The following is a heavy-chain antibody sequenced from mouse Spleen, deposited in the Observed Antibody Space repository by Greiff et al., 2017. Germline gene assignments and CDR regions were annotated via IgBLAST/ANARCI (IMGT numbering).Heavy chain of an antibody. Sequence: QVQLKESGPGLVAPSQSLSITCTVSGFSLTSYAISWVRQPPGKGLEWLGVIWTGGGTNYNSALKARLSISKDNSKSQVFLKMNSLQTDDTARYYCARGITTVVATGAMDYWGQGTSVTVSS. CDR2: IWTGGGT. D-gene: IGHD1-1*01. J-gene: IGHJ4*01. CDR3: ARGITTVVATGAMDY. CDR1: GFSLTSYA. V-gene: IGHV2-9-1*01.